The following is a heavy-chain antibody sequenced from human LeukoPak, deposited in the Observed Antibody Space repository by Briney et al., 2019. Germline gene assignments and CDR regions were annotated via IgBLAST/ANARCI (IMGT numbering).Heavy chain of an antibody. V-gene: IGHV3-23*01. CDR2: ISGSGGST. Sequence: GGSLRLSCAASGITVSSNFMSWVRQAPGKGLEGVSAISGSGGSTNYADSVKGRFTISRDNSKNTLYLQMNSLRAEDTAVYYCAKTRGGYANFDYWGQGTLVTVSS. D-gene: IGHD5-12*01. J-gene: IGHJ4*02. CDR3: AKTRGGYANFDY. CDR1: GITVSSNF.